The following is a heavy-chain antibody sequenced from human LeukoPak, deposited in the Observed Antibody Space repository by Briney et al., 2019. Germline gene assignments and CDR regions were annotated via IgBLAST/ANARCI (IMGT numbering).Heavy chain of an antibody. J-gene: IGHJ4*02. CDR3: ARGPSLYDSSGFHFDY. CDR2: INHSGST. V-gene: IGHV4-34*01. CDR1: GGSFSGYY. Sequence: SETLSLTCAVYGGSFSGYYWSWIRQPPGKGLEWIWEINHSGSTNYNPSLKSRVTISVDTSKNQFSLKLSSVTAADTAVYYCARGPSLYDSSGFHFDYWGQGTLVTVSS. D-gene: IGHD3-22*01.